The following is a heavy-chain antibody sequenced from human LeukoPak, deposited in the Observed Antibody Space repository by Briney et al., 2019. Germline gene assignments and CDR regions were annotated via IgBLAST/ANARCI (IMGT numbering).Heavy chain of an antibody. V-gene: IGHV3-7*01. CDR2: MKYDGSEK. CDR1: GFTFSSYW. Sequence: GGSLRLSCAASGFTFSSYWMSWVRQAPGKGLEWVANMKYDGSEKDYVDSVKGRFTISRDNAKNSLYLQMNSLRAEDAAVYYCARDIAAAGLFFDYWGQGTLVTVSS. D-gene: IGHD6-13*01. J-gene: IGHJ4*02. CDR3: ARDIAAAGLFFDY.